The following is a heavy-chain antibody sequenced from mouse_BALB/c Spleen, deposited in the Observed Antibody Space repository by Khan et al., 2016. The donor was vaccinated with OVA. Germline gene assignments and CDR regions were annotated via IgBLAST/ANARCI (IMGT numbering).Heavy chain of an antibody. CDR1: GFTFTDYY. CDR2: IYPGSGNT. J-gene: IGHJ2*01. D-gene: IGHD1-1*01. Sequence: QVQLQQPGPELVKPGASMKISCKASGFTFTDYYINWVKQKPGQGLEWIGWIYPGSGNTKYNEKFKGMATLTVDTSSSTAYMQLSSLTSEDTAVYFCAKGGYYGNSLFDYWGQGTTLTVSS. V-gene: IGHV1-84*02. CDR3: AKGGYYGNSLFDY.